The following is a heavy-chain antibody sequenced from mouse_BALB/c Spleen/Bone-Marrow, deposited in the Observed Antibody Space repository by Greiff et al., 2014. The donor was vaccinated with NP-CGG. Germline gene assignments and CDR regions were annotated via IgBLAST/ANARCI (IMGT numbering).Heavy chain of an antibody. CDR3: AREGDYYGSSDY. Sequence: QVQLQQPGPGLVAPSQILSITCTVSGFSLTSYGVHWVRQPPGKGLEWLGVIWAGGSTNYNSALMSRLSISKDNSKSQVFLKMNSLQTDDTAMYYCAREGDYYGSSDYWGQGTTLTVSS. CDR1: GFSLTSYG. CDR2: IWAGGST. D-gene: IGHD1-1*01. J-gene: IGHJ2*01. V-gene: IGHV2-9*02.